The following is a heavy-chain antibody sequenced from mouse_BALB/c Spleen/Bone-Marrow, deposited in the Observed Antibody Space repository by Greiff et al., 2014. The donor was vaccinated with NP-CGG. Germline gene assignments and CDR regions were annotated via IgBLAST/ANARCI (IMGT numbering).Heavy chain of an antibody. Sequence: EVQLLQSGAELVKPGASVKLSCTASGFNIKDTYMHWVKQRPEQGLEWIGRIYPANGDTKYDPKFQGKATITADTSSNTAYLQLSSLTSEDTAVYYCARYGNGLMDYWGQGTSVTVSS. CDR1: GFNIKDTY. CDR2: IYPANGDT. CDR3: ARYGNGLMDY. D-gene: IGHD2-1*01. V-gene: IGHV14-3*02. J-gene: IGHJ4*01.